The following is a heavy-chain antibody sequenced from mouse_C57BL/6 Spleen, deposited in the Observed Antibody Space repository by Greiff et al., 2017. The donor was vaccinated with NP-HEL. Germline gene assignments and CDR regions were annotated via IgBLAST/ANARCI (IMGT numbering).Heavy chain of an antibody. CDR3: TRGSSGLFAY. CDR1: GFNIKDDY. Sequence: VQLKESGAELVRPGASVKLSCTASGFNIKDDYMHWVKQRPEQGLEWIGWIDPENGDTEYASKFQGKATITADTSSNTAYLQLSSLTSEDTAVCYCTRGSSGLFAYWGQGTLVTVSA. V-gene: IGHV14-4*01. CDR2: IDPENGDT. J-gene: IGHJ3*01. D-gene: IGHD3-2*02.